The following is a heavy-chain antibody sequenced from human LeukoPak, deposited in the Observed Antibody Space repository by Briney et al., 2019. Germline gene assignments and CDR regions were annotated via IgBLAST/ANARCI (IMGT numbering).Heavy chain of an antibody. CDR3: ARDHQVRSRWFDP. Sequence: GGSLRPSCVASGFSFSSSYWMHWVRQAPGKGPEWLANIKYDGSEKFYADSVKGRFTISRDNAKNSLYLEMNNLRAEDTAVYFCARDHQVRSRWFDPWGQGTLVTVSS. CDR2: IKYDGSEK. V-gene: IGHV3-7*01. J-gene: IGHJ5*02. CDR1: GFSFSSSYW.